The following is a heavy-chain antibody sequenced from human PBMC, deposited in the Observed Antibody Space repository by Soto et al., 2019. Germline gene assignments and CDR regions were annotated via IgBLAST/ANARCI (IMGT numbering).Heavy chain of an antibody. CDR3: AKDQGGSFDY. J-gene: IGHJ4*02. Sequence: QVPLVESGGGMVQPGRSLRLSCAASGFTFSSYGMHWVRQAPGKGLEWVAVISYDGSNKYYADSVKGRFTISRDNSKNTLYLQMNSLRAEDTAVYHCAKDQGGSFDYWGQGTLVTVSS. D-gene: IGHD3-16*01. V-gene: IGHV3-30*18. CDR2: ISYDGSNK. CDR1: GFTFSSYG.